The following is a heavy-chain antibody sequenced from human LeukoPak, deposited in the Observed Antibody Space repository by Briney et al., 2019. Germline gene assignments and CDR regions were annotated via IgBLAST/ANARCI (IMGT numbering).Heavy chain of an antibody. V-gene: IGHV1-46*01. J-gene: IGHJ4*02. CDR3: ARGRPLDIVVVVAARKKFDY. Sequence: ASVKVSCKASGYTFTSYYMHWVRQAPGQGLEWMGIINPSGGSTSYAQKFQGRVTMTRDMSTSTVYMELSSLRSEDTAVYYCARGRPLDIVVVVAARKKFDYWGQGTLVTVSS. CDR2: INPSGGST. CDR1: GYTFTSYY. D-gene: IGHD2-15*01.